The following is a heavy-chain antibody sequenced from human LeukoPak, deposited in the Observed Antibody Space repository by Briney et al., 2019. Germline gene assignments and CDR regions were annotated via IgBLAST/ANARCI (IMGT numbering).Heavy chain of an antibody. CDR2: IRSSGSGGNT. CDR1: GVTLSNYA. CDR3: VGDDILTGYYSGDY. D-gene: IGHD3-9*01. J-gene: IGHJ4*02. Sequence: GGSLRLSCVASGVTLSNYAMSWARQAPGEGLEWVSGIRSSGSGGNTYYADSVEGRFTISRDSSRNTLFLQMNSLRAEDTAVYYCVGDDILTGYYSGDYWGQGTLVTVSS. V-gene: IGHV3-23*01.